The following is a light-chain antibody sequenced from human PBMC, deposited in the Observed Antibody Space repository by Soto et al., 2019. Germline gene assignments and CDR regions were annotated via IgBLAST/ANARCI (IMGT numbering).Light chain of an antibody. Sequence: QSVLTQPASVSGSPGQSITISCTGTSSDVGGYKFVSWYQHHPGKAPKLIIYEVSNRPSGVSNRFSGSKSGNTASLTISGLQAEDEADYYCSSYTRSSSLVFGGGTKLTVL. CDR1: SSDVGGYKF. V-gene: IGLV2-14*01. CDR2: EVS. J-gene: IGLJ2*01. CDR3: SSYTRSSSLV.